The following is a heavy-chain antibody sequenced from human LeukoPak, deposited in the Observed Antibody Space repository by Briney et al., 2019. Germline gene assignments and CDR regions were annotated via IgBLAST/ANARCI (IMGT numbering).Heavy chain of an antibody. D-gene: IGHD3-3*01. J-gene: IGHJ4*02. CDR3: ARVDDFWSGYWD. Sequence: GGSLRLSCAASGFTFSSYSMNWVRQAPGKGLELVSSISSSSSYIYYADSVKGRFTISRDNAKNSLYLQMNSLRAEDTAVYYCARVDDFWSGYWDWGQGTLVTVSS. CDR1: GFTFSSYS. CDR2: ISSSSSYI. V-gene: IGHV3-21*01.